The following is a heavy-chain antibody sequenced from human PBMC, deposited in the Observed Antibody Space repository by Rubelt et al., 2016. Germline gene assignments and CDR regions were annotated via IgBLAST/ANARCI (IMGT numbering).Heavy chain of an antibody. V-gene: IGHV4-39*01. J-gene: IGHJ6*02. D-gene: IGHD5-18*01. Sequence: QVQLQESGPGLVKPSETLSLTCTVSGGSISSSSYYWGWIRQPPGKGLEWIGSIYYSGSTYYNPSLKSRFTISVDTSKNQFSLKLSSVTAADTAVYYCVRIPYYYYGMDVWGQGTTVTVSS. CDR3: VRIPYYYYGMDV. CDR2: IYYSGST. CDR1: GGSISSSSYY.